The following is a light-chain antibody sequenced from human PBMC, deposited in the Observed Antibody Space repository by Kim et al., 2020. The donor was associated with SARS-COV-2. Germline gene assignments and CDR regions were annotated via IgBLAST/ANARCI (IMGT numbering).Light chain of an antibody. CDR3: QQRSSWPPYT. J-gene: IGKJ2*01. CDR1: QSVSSY. Sequence: SPGERATLSCRASQSVSSYLAWYQQKPGQAPRLLIYDASNRATGIPARFSGSGSGTDFTLTISSLEPEDFAVYYCQQRSSWPPYTFGQGTKLEI. CDR2: DAS. V-gene: IGKV3-11*01.